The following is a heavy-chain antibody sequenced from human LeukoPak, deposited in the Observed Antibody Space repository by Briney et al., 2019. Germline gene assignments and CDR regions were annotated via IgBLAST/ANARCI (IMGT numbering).Heavy chain of an antibody. CDR3: AREGHCSSTSCYEGAFDY. J-gene: IGHJ4*02. D-gene: IGHD2-2*01. CDR1: GYTFTGYY. V-gene: IGHV1-2*04. CDR2: INPNSGGT. Sequence: GASVKVSCKASGYTFTGYYMHWVRQAPGQGLEWMGWINPNSGGTNYARKFQGWVTMTRDTSISTAYMELSRLRSDDTAVYYCAREGHCSSTSCYEGAFDYWGQGTLVTVSS.